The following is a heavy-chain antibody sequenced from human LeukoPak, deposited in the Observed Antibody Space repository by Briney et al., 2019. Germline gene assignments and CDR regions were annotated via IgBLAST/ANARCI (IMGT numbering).Heavy chain of an antibody. V-gene: IGHV1-69*05. CDR3: ARMDSSYDWYFDL. J-gene: IGHJ2*01. CDR1: GYTFTSYD. Sequence: SVKVSCKASGYTFTSYDINWVRQAPGQGLEWMGGIIPIFGTANYAQKFQGRVTITTDESTSTAYMELSSLRSEDTAVYYCARMDSSYDWYFDLWGRGTLVTVSS. D-gene: IGHD6-6*01. CDR2: IIPIFGTA.